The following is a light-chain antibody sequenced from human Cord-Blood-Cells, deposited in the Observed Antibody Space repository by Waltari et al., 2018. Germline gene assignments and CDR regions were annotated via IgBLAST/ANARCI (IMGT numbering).Light chain of an antibody. Sequence: DIQVTPSPSYLSASVGDRVTITCRASQSISSYLNWYQQKPRKAPKPRIYAASSLHSGVPSRFSGRGSETDVTLTISSLRREDLAAYDGQQRYSTPLTLGGGTKVDIK. V-gene: IGKV1-39*01. J-gene: IGKJ4*01. CDR1: QSISSY. CDR3: QQRYSTPLT. CDR2: AAS.